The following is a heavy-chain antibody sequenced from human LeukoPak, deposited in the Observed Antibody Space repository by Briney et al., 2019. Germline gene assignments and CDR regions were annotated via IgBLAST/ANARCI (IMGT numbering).Heavy chain of an antibody. J-gene: IGHJ5*02. V-gene: IGHV4-59*01. CDR2: IYYSGST. Sequence: SETLSLTCTVSGGSISSYYWSWIRQPPGKGLEWIGYIYYSGSTNYNPSLKSRVTISVDTSKNQFSLKLSSVTAADTAVYYCARDSEGGVAGTWSWFDPWGQGTLVTVSS. CDR1: GGSISSYY. D-gene: IGHD6-19*01. CDR3: ARDSEGGVAGTWSWFDP.